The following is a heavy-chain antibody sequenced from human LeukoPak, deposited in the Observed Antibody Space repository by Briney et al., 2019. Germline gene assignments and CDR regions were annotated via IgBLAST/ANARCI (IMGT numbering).Heavy chain of an antibody. CDR3: VRVGCSGGSCYHNKSPFDY. J-gene: IGHJ4*02. Sequence: SETLSLTCTVSGGSISSSGYYWSWIRQPPGKGLEWIGYIYYSGSTYYNPSLKSRVTISVDTSKNQFSLKLSSVTAADTAVYYCVRVGCSGGSCYHNKSPFDYWGQGTLVTVSS. D-gene: IGHD2-15*01. CDR1: GGSISSSGYY. V-gene: IGHV4-31*03. CDR2: IYYSGST.